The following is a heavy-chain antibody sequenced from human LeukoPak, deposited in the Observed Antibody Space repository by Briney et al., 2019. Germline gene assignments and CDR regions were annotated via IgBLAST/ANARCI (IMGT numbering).Heavy chain of an antibody. Sequence: PGGSLRLSCAASGFTFSSYSMNWVRQAPGKGLEWVSSISSSSSYIYYADSVKGRFTISRDNAKNSLYLQMNSLRAEDTAVYYCARDMREMYYYDSSSAFDIWGQGTMVTVSS. D-gene: IGHD3-22*01. CDR2: ISSSSSYI. J-gene: IGHJ3*02. V-gene: IGHV3-21*01. CDR3: ARDMREMYYYDSSSAFDI. CDR1: GFTFSSYS.